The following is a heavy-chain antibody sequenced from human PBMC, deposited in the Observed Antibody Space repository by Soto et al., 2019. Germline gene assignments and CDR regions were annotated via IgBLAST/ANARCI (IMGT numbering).Heavy chain of an antibody. CDR1: GYTFFTYD. Sequence: QVHLVQSGVEVKTPGASVKVSCQASGYTFFTYDISWVRQAPGQGLEWMGWISTYSGDTKYAQKFQGRDTMATDTSTPTAYLELRSLRSDDTAVYYCARHHGPTTSENWFDTWGQGTLVTVSS. J-gene: IGHJ5*02. V-gene: IGHV1-18*01. D-gene: IGHD5-12*01. CDR2: ISTYSGDT. CDR3: ARHHGPTTSENWFDT.